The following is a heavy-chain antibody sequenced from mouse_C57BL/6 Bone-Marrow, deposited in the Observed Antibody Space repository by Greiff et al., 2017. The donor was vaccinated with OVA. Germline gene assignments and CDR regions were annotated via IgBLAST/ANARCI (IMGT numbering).Heavy chain of an antibody. J-gene: IGHJ2*01. CDR2: IDPENGDT. Sequence: VQLQQSGAELVRPGASVKLSCTASGFNIKDDYMHWVKQRPEQGLEWIGWIDPENGDTEYASKFQGKATITADTSSNTAYLQLSSLTSEDTAGYYCTHYGSSFDYWGQGTTLTVSS. CDR3: THYGSSFDY. D-gene: IGHD1-1*01. V-gene: IGHV14-4*01. CDR1: GFNIKDDY.